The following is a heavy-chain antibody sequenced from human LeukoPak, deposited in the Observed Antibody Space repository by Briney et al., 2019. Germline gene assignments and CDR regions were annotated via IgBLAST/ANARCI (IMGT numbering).Heavy chain of an antibody. CDR2: ISSSGSTI. CDR3: ARISYGGNSVYYYYMDV. V-gene: IGHV3-48*03. D-gene: IGHD4-23*01. CDR1: GFTFSSYE. J-gene: IGHJ6*03. Sequence: GGSLRLSCAASGFTFSSYEMNWVRQAPGKGLEWVSYISSSGSTIYYADSVKGRFTISRDNAKNSLYLQMNSLRAEDTALYYCARISYGGNSVYYYYMDVCGKGTTVTVSS.